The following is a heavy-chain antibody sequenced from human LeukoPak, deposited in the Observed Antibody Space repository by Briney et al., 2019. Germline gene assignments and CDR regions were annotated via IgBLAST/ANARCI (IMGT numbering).Heavy chain of an antibody. CDR2: IIPIFGTA. CDR3: ARPRRDLVGFDY. Sequence: ASVKVSCKASGGTFSSYAISWVRQAPGQGLEWMGGIIPIFGTANYAQKFQGRVTITTDESTSTAYKELSSLRSEDTAVYYCARPRRDLVGFDYWGQGTLVTVSS. V-gene: IGHV1-69*05. D-gene: IGHD1-26*01. CDR1: GGTFSSYA. J-gene: IGHJ4*02.